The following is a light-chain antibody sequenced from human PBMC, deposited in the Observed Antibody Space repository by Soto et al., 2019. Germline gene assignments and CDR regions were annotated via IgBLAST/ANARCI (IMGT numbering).Light chain of an antibody. V-gene: IGLV2-14*01. CDR3: SSFTSTSTFV. CDR1: SNDVGGYNY. J-gene: IGLJ1*01. CDR2: EVS. Sequence: QSVLTQAASVSGSPGQSITISCTGTSNDVGGYNYVSWFQQHPGKAPKLLIFEVSNRPSGVSHRFSGSKSGNTASLTISGLQAEDEADYYCSSFTSTSTFVFGTGTKVTVL.